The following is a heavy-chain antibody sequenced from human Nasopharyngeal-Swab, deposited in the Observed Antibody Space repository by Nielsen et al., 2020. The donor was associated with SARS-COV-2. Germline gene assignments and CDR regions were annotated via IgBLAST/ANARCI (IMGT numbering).Heavy chain of an antibody. CDR2: IYYSGST. J-gene: IGHJ6*02. V-gene: IGHV4-39*07. CDR3: ARDIVVVPAVPEEGMDV. Sequence: WIRQPPGKGLEWIGSIYYSGSTYYNPSLKSRVTISVDTSKNQFSLKLSSVTAADTAMYYCARDIVVVPAVPEEGMDVWGQGTTVTVSS. D-gene: IGHD2-2*01.